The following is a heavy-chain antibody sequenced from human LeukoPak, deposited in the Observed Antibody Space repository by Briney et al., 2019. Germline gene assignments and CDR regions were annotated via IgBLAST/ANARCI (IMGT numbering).Heavy chain of an antibody. V-gene: IGHV4-39*07. CDR3: ARGVAAPGTGGLSWFDP. J-gene: IGHJ5*02. CDR1: GGSISSSSYY. CDR2: IYYSGST. Sequence: SETLSLTCTVSGGSISSSSYYWAWFPHPPGKGLEWMGGIYYSGSTYYNPSLKSRVTISLDTSKNQFSLKLSFVTAADTAVYYCARGVAAPGTGGLSWFDPWGQGTLVTVSS. D-gene: IGHD6-13*01.